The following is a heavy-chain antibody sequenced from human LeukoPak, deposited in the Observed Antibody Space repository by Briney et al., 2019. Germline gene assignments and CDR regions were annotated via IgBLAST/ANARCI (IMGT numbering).Heavy chain of an antibody. D-gene: IGHD6-6*01. CDR3: ARGRGDLAARAFDI. CDR2: AYYRSKWSN. J-gene: IGHJ3*02. Sequence: SQTLSLTCAISGDSVSSNSASWSWIRQSPSRGLEWLGRAYYRSKWSNDYAGSVRSRITINPDTTKNQFSLLLNSVTPEDTAIYYCARGRGDLAARAFDIWGQGTMVTVSS. V-gene: IGHV6-1*01. CDR1: GDSVSSNSAS.